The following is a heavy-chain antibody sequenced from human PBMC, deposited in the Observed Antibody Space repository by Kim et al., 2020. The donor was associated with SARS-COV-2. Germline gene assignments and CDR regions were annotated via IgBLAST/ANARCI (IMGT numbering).Heavy chain of an antibody. CDR2: IDPVGTT. J-gene: IGHJ3*01. V-gene: IGHV3-53*01. D-gene: IGHD7-27*01. CDR1: GVTVSSNY. CDR3: ARANRGRDDAFDL. Sequence: GGSLRLSCAASGVTVSSNYMSWVRQAPGRGLEWVAFIDPVGTTFYADSVKGRFTISRDHSKNTLYFQLNTLRAEDTAVYYCARANRGRDDAFDLWGRGTMVTVSS.